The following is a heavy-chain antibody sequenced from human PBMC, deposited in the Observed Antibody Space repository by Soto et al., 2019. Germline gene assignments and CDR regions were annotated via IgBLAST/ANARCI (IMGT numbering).Heavy chain of an antibody. CDR2: ISYYGSNK. Sequence: GSLRLSCAAAGLSLSSYGMHWVRQAPGKGLEWVAVISYYGSNKYYADSVKGRFTISRDNSKNTLYLQMNSLRAEDTAVYYCQKDPGRKARNRGYRYGYNRPKPGIFGYWGQGTLVTVSS. J-gene: IGHJ4*02. D-gene: IGHD5-18*01. CDR1: GLSLSSYG. CDR3: QKDPGRKARNRGYRYGYNRPKPGIFGY. V-gene: IGHV3-30*18.